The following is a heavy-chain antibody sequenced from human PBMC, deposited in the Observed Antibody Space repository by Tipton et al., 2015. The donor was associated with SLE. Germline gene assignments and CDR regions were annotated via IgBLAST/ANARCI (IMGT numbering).Heavy chain of an antibody. CDR2: ISYSVST. CDR1: GFSITTAYS. Sequence: TLSLTCAVSGFSITTAYSWGWIRQPPGKGLEWIGYISYSVSTNYNPSVRSRVSISLDTSKNQFSLRLRSVTAADTAVYYCVRHHYVSGSSEYYYGMDVWGQGTTVTVSS. D-gene: IGHD3-10*02. CDR3: VRHHYVSGSSEYYYGMDV. J-gene: IGHJ6*02. V-gene: IGHV4-59*08.